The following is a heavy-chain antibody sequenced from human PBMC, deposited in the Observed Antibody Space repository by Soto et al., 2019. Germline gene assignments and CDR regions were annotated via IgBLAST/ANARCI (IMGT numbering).Heavy chain of an antibody. D-gene: IGHD3-3*01. Sequence: GGSLRLSCEASGFAVSSNYMSWIRQAPGKGLEWISVIYSGGTTFYADSVKGRFTISRDNSKNTLYLQMNSLRAEDTAVYYCGGAQFYDFLDYWGQGSLVTVSS. CDR3: GGAQFYDFLDY. V-gene: IGHV3-66*01. J-gene: IGHJ4*02. CDR2: IYSGGTT. CDR1: GFAVSSNY.